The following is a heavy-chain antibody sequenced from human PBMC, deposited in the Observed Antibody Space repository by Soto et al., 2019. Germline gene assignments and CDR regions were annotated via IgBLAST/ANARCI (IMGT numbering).Heavy chain of an antibody. V-gene: IGHV4-34*01. CDR1: GGSFSGYS. J-gene: IGHJ6*02. CDR2: INHSGST. Sequence: QVQLQQWGAGLLKPSETLSLICAVSGGSFSGYSWTWIRQPPGKGLEWIGEINHSGSTNYNPSLKSRVTISVDTAKNQFSRKVSSVTAADSAVYYCAARGYSGYDYGYYYGRDVWGQGTTVTVAS. D-gene: IGHD5-12*01. CDR3: AARGYSGYDYGYYYGRDV.